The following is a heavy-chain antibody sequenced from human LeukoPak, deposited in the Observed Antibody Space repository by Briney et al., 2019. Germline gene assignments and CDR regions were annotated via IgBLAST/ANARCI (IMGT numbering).Heavy chain of an antibody. CDR2: ISSNGDST. D-gene: IGHD3-16*01. J-gene: IGHJ5*02. V-gene: IGHV3-64*01. CDR3: GREVDGGFDP. CDR1: GFSLSSYT. Sequence: PGGSLRLSCAASGFSLSSYTMHWARQAPGKGLESVSAISSNGDSTYYMNSVKDRFTISRDNSKNTVYLQMGSLRPEDMAVYYCGREVDGGFDPWGQGTLVTVSS.